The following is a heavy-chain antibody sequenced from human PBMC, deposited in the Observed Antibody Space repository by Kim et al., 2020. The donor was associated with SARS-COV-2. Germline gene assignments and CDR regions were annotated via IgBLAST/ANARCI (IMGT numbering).Heavy chain of an antibody. D-gene: IGHD6-19*01. CDR3: ARVISSGSNWFDP. CDR2: IIPIFGTA. CDR1: GGTFSSYA. Sequence: SVKVSCKASGGTFSSYAISWVRQAPGQGLEWMGGIIPIFGTANYAQKFQGRVTITADESTSTAYMELSSLRSEDTAMYYCARVISSGSNWFDPWGQGTLVTVSS. J-gene: IGHJ5*02. V-gene: IGHV1-69*13.